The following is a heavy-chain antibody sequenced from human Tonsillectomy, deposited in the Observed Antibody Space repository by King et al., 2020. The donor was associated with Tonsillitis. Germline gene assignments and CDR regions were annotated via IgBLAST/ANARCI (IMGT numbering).Heavy chain of an antibody. CDR3: ARAREMGTTKQGYFDY. V-gene: IGHV5-51*01. D-gene: IGHD5-24*01. CDR2: IYPGDSDT. Sequence: VQLVESGAEVKKPGESLKISCQGSGYSFSSYWIGWVRQMPGKGLEWMGIIYPGDSDTRYSPSFQGQVTISADKSISTAYLQWSSLKASDTAMYYCARAREMGTTKQGYFDYWGQGALVTVSS. J-gene: IGHJ4*02. CDR1: GYSFSSYW.